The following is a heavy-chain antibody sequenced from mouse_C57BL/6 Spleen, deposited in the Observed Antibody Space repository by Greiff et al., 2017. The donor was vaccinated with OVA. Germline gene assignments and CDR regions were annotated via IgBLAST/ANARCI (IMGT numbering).Heavy chain of an antibody. J-gene: IGHJ3*01. V-gene: IGHV6-3*01. CDR2: IRLKSDNYAT. Sequence: EVQRVESGGGLVQPGGSLKLSCVASGFTFSNYWMNWVRQSPEKGLEWVAQIRLKSDNYATHYAESVKGRFTISRDDSKSSVYLQMNNLRAEDTGIYYCIRWLLAYWGQGTLVTVSA. CDR1: GFTFSNYW. CDR3: IRWLLAY. D-gene: IGHD2-3*01.